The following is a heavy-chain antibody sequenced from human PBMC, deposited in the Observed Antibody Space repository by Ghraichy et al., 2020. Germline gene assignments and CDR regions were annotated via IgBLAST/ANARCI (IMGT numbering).Heavy chain of an antibody. CDR3: ARVPGYSYGYDYFDY. Sequence: SETLSLTCTVSGGSISSYYWSWIRQPPGKGLEWIGYIYYSGSTNYNPSLKSRVTISVDTSKNQFSLKLSSVTAADTAVYYCARVPGYSYGYDYFDYWGQGTLVTVSS. D-gene: IGHD5-18*01. J-gene: IGHJ4*02. V-gene: IGHV4-59*01. CDR2: IYYSGST. CDR1: GGSISSYY.